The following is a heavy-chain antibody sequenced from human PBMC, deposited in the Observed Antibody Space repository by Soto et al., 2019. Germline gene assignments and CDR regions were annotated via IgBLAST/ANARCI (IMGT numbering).Heavy chain of an antibody. CDR2: IYFTGNT. V-gene: IGHV4-39*01. Sequence: QLQLQESGPGLVKPSETLSLNCTVSGGSISSSSYYWSWIRQPPGKGLQWIGSIYFTGNTYYNPSPMSRVTHSVATSKSHFSLLLNSVTAADTAVYYCTKYWLGRSHYWCQGNLVTDAS. D-gene: IGHD2-8*02. CDR1: GGSISSSSYY. J-gene: IGHJ4*02. CDR3: TKYWLGRSHY.